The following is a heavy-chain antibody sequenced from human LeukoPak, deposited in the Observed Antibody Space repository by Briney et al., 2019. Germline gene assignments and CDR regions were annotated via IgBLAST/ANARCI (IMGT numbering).Heavy chain of an antibody. CDR3: ARDRHLLGIAVAGIHY. J-gene: IGHJ4*02. CDR2: ISYDGSNK. Sequence: GGSLRLSCAASGFTFSSYAMHWVRQAPGKGLEWVAVISYDGSNKYYADSVKGRFTISGDNSKNTLYLQMNSLRAEDTAVYYCARDRHLLGIAVAGIHYWGQGTLVTVSS. CDR1: GFTFSSYA. D-gene: IGHD6-19*01. V-gene: IGHV3-30*04.